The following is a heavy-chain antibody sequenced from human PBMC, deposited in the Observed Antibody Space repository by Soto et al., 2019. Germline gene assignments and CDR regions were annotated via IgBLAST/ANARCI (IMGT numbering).Heavy chain of an antibody. J-gene: IGHJ4*02. CDR1: GYSFTSYW. Sequence: GESLKISCKGSGYSFTSYWIGWVRQMPGKGLEWMGIIYPGDSDTRYSPSFQGQVTISADKSISTAYLQWSSLKASDTAMYYCATCPSFYDSSGYYFYIYWGQGTLVTVSS. CDR3: ATCPSFYDSSGYYFYIY. V-gene: IGHV5-51*01. D-gene: IGHD3-22*01. CDR2: IYPGDSDT.